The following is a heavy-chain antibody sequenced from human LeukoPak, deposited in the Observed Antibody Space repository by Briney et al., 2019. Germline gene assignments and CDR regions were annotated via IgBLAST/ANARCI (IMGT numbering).Heavy chain of an antibody. CDR3: ARGSLYGSGSLDY. CDR2: IYSGGST. Sequence: GGSLRLSCAASGFTFSSNYMSWVRQAPGKGLEWVSVIYSGGSTYYSDSVKGRFTISRDNSKNTLYLQMNSLRAEDTAVYYCARGSLYGSGSLDYWGQGTLVTVSS. D-gene: IGHD3-10*01. CDR1: GFTFSSNY. V-gene: IGHV3-53*01. J-gene: IGHJ4*02.